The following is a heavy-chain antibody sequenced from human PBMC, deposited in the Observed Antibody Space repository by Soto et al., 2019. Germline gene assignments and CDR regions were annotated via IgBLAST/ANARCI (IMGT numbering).Heavy chain of an antibody. V-gene: IGHV4-39*01. CDR3: ARSYDFWSGLYYYYGMDV. CDR1: GGSISSSSYY. CDR2: IYYSGST. Sequence: SETLSLTCTVSGGSISSSSYYWGWIRQPPGKGLEWIGSIYYSGSTYYNPSLKSRVTISVDTSKNQFSLKLSSVTAADTAVYYCARSYDFWSGLYYYYGMDVWGQGTTVTVS. D-gene: IGHD3-3*01. J-gene: IGHJ6*02.